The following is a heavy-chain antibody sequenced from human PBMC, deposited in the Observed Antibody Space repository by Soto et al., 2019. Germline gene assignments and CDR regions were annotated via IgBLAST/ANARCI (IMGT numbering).Heavy chain of an antibody. CDR2: MNPNSGNT. V-gene: IGHV1-8*01. J-gene: IGHJ5*02. CDR1: GYTFTSYD. Sequence: QVQLVQSGAEVKKPGASVKVSCKASGYTFTSYDINWVRQATGQGLEYLGWMNPNSGNTGNVQKFQGRVTMTWDSSITTAYMELSSLRSEDTAVYFCARGVKYGAYSRWFDPWGQGTLVTVSS. D-gene: IGHD4-17*01. CDR3: ARGVKYGAYSRWFDP.